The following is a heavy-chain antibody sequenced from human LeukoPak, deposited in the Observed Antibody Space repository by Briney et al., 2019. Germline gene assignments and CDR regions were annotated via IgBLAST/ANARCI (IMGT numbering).Heavy chain of an antibody. V-gene: IGHV3-23*01. CDR3: ARILSGFGSDY. CDR1: GFTFNTYA. D-gene: IGHD2/OR15-2a*01. J-gene: IGHJ4*02. CDR2: INAYGGNT. Sequence: GGSLRLSCAASGFTFNTYAMTWVRQAPGKGLEWVSSINAYGGNTYYVDSVKGRFTISRDNSKNTLYLQMHSLRVEDTAVYYCARILSGFGSDYWGQGTQVTVSS.